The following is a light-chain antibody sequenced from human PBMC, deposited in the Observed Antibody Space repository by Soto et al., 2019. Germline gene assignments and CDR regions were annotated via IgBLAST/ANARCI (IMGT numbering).Light chain of an antibody. CDR2: EVS. CDR3: SSYTTSNTVV. Sequence: QSALTQPASVSGSPGQSITISCTGTTSDIGNYKYVSWYQQHPGKAPKLIIYEVSNRPSRVSDRFSGSKSGNTASLTVSGLQPEDEADYTCSSYTTSNTVVFGGGTKLTVL. J-gene: IGLJ3*02. CDR1: TSDIGNYKY. V-gene: IGLV2-14*01.